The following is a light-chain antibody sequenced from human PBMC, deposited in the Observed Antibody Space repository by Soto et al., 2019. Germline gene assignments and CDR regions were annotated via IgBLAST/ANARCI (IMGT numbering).Light chain of an antibody. Sequence: EIVLTQSPATLSLSPGEGATLSCRASQSVSTSLAWYQQKPGQAPRLLIYDASNRATGIPARFSGSGSGTVFTITISSLEPEDFAVYYCQQRSNWPRTFGQGTKVEIK. CDR3: QQRSNWPRT. CDR2: DAS. J-gene: IGKJ2*01. CDR1: QSVSTS. V-gene: IGKV3-11*01.